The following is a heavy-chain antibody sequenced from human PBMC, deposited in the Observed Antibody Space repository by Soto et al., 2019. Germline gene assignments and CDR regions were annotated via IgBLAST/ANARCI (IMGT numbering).Heavy chain of an antibody. V-gene: IGHV3-23*01. CDR1: GFTFSIYA. Sequence: PGWSLRLSCAASGFTFSIYAMTWVRQSPGKGLEWVSSMSRTGDNTYYADSVKGRFTISRDNYKNTLYLQMNSLRAEDTAIYYCAKDQSNRNPLYYFEFWGTGTLVTVXS. D-gene: IGHD3-16*02. CDR3: AKDQSNRNPLYYFEF. CDR2: MSRTGDNT. J-gene: IGHJ4*02.